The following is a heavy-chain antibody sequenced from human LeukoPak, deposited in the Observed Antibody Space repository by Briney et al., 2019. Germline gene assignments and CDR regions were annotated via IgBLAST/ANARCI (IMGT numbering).Heavy chain of an antibody. Sequence: SETLSLTCTVSAASISGYYWSWIRQPPGKGLDWIGSIHFSGSTNYNPSLRSRVTISVDTSKNQLSLKLSSVTAADTAVYYCARDLGGIYFDYWGQGTLVTVSS. CDR1: AASISGYY. J-gene: IGHJ4*02. CDR3: ARDLGGIYFDY. V-gene: IGHV4-59*01. CDR2: IHFSGST. D-gene: IGHD1-26*01.